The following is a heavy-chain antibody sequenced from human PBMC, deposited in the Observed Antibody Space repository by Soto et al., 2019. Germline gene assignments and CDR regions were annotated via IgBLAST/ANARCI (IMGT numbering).Heavy chain of an antibody. J-gene: IGHJ5*02. CDR1: GYTFTGYY. CDR3: AREGGYCSSTSCSPSWFDP. D-gene: IGHD2-2*01. V-gene: IGHV1-2*02. CDR2: INPNSGGT. Sequence: ASVKVSCKASGYTFTGYYMHWVRQAPGQGLEWMGWINPNSGGTNYAQKFQGRVTMTRDTSISTAYMELSRLRSDDAAVYYCAREGGYCSSTSCSPSWFDPWGQGTLVTVSS.